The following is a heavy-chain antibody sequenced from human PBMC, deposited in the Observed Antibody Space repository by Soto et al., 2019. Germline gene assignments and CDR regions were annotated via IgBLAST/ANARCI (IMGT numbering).Heavy chain of an antibody. J-gene: IGHJ4*02. Sequence: GASVKVSCKASGYTFTGYYMHWVRQAPGQGLEWMGWINPNSGGTNYAQKFQGWVTMTRDTSTSTVYMELSSLRSEDTAVYYCARDRARYFDYWGKEPLFTVSS. CDR1: GYTFTGYY. V-gene: IGHV1-2*04. CDR2: INPNSGGT. CDR3: ARDRARYFDY. D-gene: IGHD1-20*01.